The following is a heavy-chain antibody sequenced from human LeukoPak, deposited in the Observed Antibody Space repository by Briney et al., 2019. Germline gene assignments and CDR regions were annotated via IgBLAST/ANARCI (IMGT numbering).Heavy chain of an antibody. Sequence: SETLSLTCAVYGGSFSGYYWSWIRQPPGKGLEWIGEINHSGSTNYNPSLKSRVTISVDTSKNQFSLKLSSVTAADTAVYYCARGRGNWNYGNFDYWGQGTLVTVSS. D-gene: IGHD1-7*01. CDR3: ARGRGNWNYGNFDY. CDR2: INHSGST. CDR1: GGSFSGYY. V-gene: IGHV4-34*01. J-gene: IGHJ4*02.